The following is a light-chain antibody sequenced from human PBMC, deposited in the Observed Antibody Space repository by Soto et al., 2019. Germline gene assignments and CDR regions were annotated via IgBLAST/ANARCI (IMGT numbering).Light chain of an antibody. CDR2: AAS. V-gene: IGKV1-39*01. CDR3: QQSYSITWT. J-gene: IGKJ1*01. CDR1: QGISTY. Sequence: DIQMTQSPSSLSASVGDRVTITCRASQGISTYLNWYQQKPGKAPKLLIYAASSLQSGVPSRFSGSGSETDFTLTISSLQPEDFATYSCQQSYSITWTFGRGTK.